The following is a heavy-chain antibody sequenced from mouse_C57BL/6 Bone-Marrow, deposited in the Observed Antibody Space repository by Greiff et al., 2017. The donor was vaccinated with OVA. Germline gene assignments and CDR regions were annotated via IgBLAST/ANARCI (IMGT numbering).Heavy chain of an antibody. J-gene: IGHJ1*03. CDR1: GYTFTSYW. D-gene: IGHD2-4*01. Sequence: QVQLKQPGAELVKPGASVKMSCKASGYTFTSYWITWVKQRPGQGLEWIGDIYPGSGSTNYNEKFKSKATLTVDTSSSTAYMQLSSLTSEDSAVYYCARGVYYDYDGGYWYFDVWGTGTTVTVSS. CDR3: ARGVYYDYDGGYWYFDV. CDR2: IYPGSGST. V-gene: IGHV1-55*01.